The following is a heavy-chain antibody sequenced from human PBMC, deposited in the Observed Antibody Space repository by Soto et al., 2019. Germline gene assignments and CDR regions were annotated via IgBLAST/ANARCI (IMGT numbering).Heavy chain of an antibody. CDR2: IIPIFGTA. D-gene: IGHD2-15*01. V-gene: IGHV1-69*05. CDR3: ARVMLGGHSDY. J-gene: IGHJ4*02. Sequence: SVKVSCKASGYTFSSYAISWVRQAPGQGLEWMGGIIPIFGTANYAQKFQGRVTMTRNTSIRTAYIDLSSLSSDDTAVYYCARVMLGGHSDYWGQGTLVTVSS. CDR1: GYTFSSYA.